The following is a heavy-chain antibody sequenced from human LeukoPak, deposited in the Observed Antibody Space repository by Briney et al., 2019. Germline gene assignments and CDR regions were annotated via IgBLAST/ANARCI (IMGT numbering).Heavy chain of an antibody. CDR1: AGSISSSY. J-gene: IGHJ4*02. Sequence: SQSLSLTCPVAAGSISSSYCSSIRQPPGKGLGWHGYIYYSGSTNYKPPLKSRVTISVDTSKNQFSLKLSSVTAADTAVYYCARIVATGGFDYWGQGTLVTVSS. CDR3: ARIVATGGFDY. V-gene: IGHV4-59*01. D-gene: IGHD5-12*01. CDR2: IYYSGST.